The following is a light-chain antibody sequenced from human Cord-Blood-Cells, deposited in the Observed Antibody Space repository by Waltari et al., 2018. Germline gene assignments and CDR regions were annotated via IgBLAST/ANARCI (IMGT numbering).Light chain of an antibody. CDR3: AAWDDSLNGRV. CDR1: SSNIGSNT. V-gene: IGLV1-44*01. Sequence: QSVLTQPPSASGTPGQRVTISCSGSSSNIGSNTVNWYQQLPGTAPKLLIYSNNPRPSGVSARFSGSKSGTSASLAISGLQSEDEADYYCAAWDDSLNGRVFGGGTKLTVL. CDR2: SNN. J-gene: IGLJ3*02.